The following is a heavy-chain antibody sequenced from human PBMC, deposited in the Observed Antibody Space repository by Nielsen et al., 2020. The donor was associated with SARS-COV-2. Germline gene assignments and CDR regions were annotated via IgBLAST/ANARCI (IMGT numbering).Heavy chain of an antibody. J-gene: IGHJ6*03. Sequence: SETLSLTCTVSGGSISSYYWSWIRQPPGKGLEWIGYIYYSGSTNYNPSLKSRVTISVDTSKNQFSLKLSSVTAADTAVYYCARGTNVVPAAILGFDYYYYYMDVWGKGTTVTVSS. CDR3: ARGTNVVPAAILGFDYYYYYMDV. CDR2: IYYSGST. CDR1: GGSISSYY. V-gene: IGHV4-59*01. D-gene: IGHD2-2*02.